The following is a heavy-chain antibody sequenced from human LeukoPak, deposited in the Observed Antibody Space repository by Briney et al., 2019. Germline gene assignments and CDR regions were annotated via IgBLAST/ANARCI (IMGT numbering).Heavy chain of an antibody. CDR1: GGTFSSYA. Sequence: SVKVSCKASGGTFSSYAISWVRQAPGQGLEWMGGIIPIFGTANYAQKFQGRVTITADESTSTAYMELSSLRSEDTAVYYCARGVGGIVATIKRYGEPYYFDYWGQGTLVTVSS. CDR2: IIPIFGTA. CDR3: ARGVGGIVATIKRYGEPYYFDY. D-gene: IGHD5-12*01. J-gene: IGHJ4*02. V-gene: IGHV1-69*01.